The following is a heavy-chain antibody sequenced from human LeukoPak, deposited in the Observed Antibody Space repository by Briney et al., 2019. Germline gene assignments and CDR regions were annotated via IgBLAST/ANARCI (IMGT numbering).Heavy chain of an antibody. J-gene: IGHJ4*02. CDR1: GFTFSNYG. Sequence: GGSLRLSCAASGFTFSNYGMNWVRQAPGKGLEWVSLISSSSSYTNYADSVKGRFTISRDNAKNSLFLQMNSLRAEDTAVYYCARVIHYYGSGSYGFDYWGQGTLVTVSS. D-gene: IGHD3-10*01. CDR3: ARVIHYYGSGSYGFDY. CDR2: ISSSSSYT. V-gene: IGHV3-21*04.